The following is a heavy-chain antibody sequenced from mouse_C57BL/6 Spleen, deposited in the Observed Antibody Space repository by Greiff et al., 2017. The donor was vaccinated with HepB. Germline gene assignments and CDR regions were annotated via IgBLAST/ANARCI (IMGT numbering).Heavy chain of an antibody. Sequence: QVQLKQSGAELVKPGASVKISCKASGYAFSSYWMNWVKQRPGKGLEWIGQIYPGDGDTNYNGKFKGKATLTADKSSSTAYMQLSSLTSEDSAVYFCARSMDYGSSYGYYAMDYWGQVTSVTVSS. CDR1: GYAFSSYW. J-gene: IGHJ4*01. V-gene: IGHV1-80*01. CDR2: IYPGDGDT. CDR3: ARSMDYGSSYGYYAMDY. D-gene: IGHD1-1*01.